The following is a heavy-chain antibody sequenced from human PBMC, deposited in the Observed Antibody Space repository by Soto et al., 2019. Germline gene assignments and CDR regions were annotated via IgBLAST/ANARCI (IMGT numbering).Heavy chain of an antibody. CDR3: TTWGLYCSGGSCYAPRCDY. D-gene: IGHD2-15*01. J-gene: IGHJ4*02. V-gene: IGHV3-15*01. CDR2: IKCKTDGGTT. Sequence: EVQLVESGGGLVKPGGSLRLSCAASGFTFSNAWMSWVRQAPGKGLEWVGRIKCKTDGGTTDYATPVKGRFNISRNNSKNTLYLQMNILKTEETAVYYCTTWGLYCSGGSCYAPRCDYWGQGTLVTVSS. CDR1: GFTFSNAW.